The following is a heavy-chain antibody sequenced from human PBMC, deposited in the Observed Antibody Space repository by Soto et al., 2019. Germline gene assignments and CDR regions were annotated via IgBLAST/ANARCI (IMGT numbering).Heavy chain of an antibody. CDR3: AKDRMPVSGTLFDF. Sequence: GGSLRLSCAASGFTFRNYGMNWVRQAPGKGLEWVSYISSSSSTIYYADSVKGRFTISRDNAKNSLYLQMNSLRAEDTAVYYCAKDRMPVSGTLFDFWGQGILVTVSS. V-gene: IGHV3-48*01. CDR1: GFTFRNYG. CDR2: ISSSSSTI. J-gene: IGHJ4*02. D-gene: IGHD6-19*01.